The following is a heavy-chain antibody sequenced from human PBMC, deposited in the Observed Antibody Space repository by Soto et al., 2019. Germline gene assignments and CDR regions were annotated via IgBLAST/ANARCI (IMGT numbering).Heavy chain of an antibody. CDR2: IWYDGSNK. J-gene: IGHJ6*02. CDR3: ARKIALTPVRYYCGMDV. CDR1: GFTFSSYG. V-gene: IGHV3-33*01. Sequence: QVQLVESGGGVVQPGRSLRLSCAASGFTFSSYGMHWVRQAPGKGLEWVAVIWYDGSNKYYADSVKGRFTISRDNSKNTLYLQMNSLRAEDTAVYYCARKIALTPVRYYCGMDVWGQGTTVTVSS. D-gene: IGHD4-17*01.